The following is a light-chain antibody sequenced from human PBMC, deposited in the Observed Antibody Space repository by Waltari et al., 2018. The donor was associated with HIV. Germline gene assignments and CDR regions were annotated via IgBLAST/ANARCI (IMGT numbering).Light chain of an antibody. Sequence: SAWTKPAPVSGSPGKSITIPCTGTRSDVGRYNYVSCHQQHPGKAPKLLIYEVSNRPSGVSNRFSGSKSGNTASLTISGLQAEDEADYYCSSYTNNSTLVFGGGTKLTVL. CDR3: SSYTNNSTLV. CDR1: RSDVGRYNY. V-gene: IGLV2-14*01. J-gene: IGLJ2*01. CDR2: EVS.